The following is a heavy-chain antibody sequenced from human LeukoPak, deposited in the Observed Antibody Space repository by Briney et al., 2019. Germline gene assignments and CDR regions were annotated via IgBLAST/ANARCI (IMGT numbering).Heavy chain of an antibody. CDR1: GFSFSNYY. J-gene: IGHJ4*02. Sequence: PGGSLRLSCAASGFSFSNYYMNWVRQAPGKGLEWVANIKPDGSEEHYVDSVKGRFTISRDNGKNSLYLQMNSLGVEDTALYYCANSRGYYSYFDYWGQGTLVTVSS. CDR3: ANSRGYYSYFDY. D-gene: IGHD3-22*01. V-gene: IGHV3-7*03. CDR2: IKPDGSEE.